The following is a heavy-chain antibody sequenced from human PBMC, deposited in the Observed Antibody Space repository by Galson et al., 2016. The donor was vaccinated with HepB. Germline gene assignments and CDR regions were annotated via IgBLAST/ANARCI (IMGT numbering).Heavy chain of an antibody. D-gene: IGHD4-23*01. V-gene: IGHV1-69*13. CDR1: GGTFSSYG. Sequence: SVKVSCKASGGTFSSYGISWVRQAPGQGLEWMGGIIPIFGTTNYAQKFQGRVTMTADESTSTAYMELSSLRSEDTAVYYCARAHGGNYFDYWGQGTLVTVSS. CDR2: IIPIFGTT. J-gene: IGHJ4*02. CDR3: ARAHGGNYFDY.